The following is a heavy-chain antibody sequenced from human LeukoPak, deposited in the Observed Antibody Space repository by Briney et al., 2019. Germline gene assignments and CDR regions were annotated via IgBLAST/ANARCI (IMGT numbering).Heavy chain of an antibody. CDR1: GGSISSYY. Sequence: SETLSLTCTVSGGSISSYYWSWIRRPPGKGLEWIGYIYYSGSTNYNPSLKSRVTISVDTSKNQFSLKLSSVTAADTAVYYCARDGGYAPDFDYWGQGTLVTVSS. D-gene: IGHD5-12*01. V-gene: IGHV4-59*01. CDR3: ARDGGYAPDFDY. J-gene: IGHJ4*02. CDR2: IYYSGST.